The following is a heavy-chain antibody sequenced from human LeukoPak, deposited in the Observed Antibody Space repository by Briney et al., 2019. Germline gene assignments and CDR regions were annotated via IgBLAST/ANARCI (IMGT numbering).Heavy chain of an antibody. Sequence: SETLSLTCTVSGGSITSYYWTWIRRPPGKGLEWIGYIFYTGSTNYNPSLKSRLTISVDTSKNQFCLILRSVTAADTAFYYCARGLPGYSGGDDAFDIWGQGTMVTVSS. D-gene: IGHD6-19*01. J-gene: IGHJ3*02. CDR1: GGSITSYY. V-gene: IGHV4-59*01. CDR3: ARGLPGYSGGDDAFDI. CDR2: IFYTGST.